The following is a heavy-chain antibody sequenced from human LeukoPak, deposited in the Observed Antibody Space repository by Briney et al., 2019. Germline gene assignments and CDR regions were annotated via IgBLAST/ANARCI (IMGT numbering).Heavy chain of an antibody. V-gene: IGHV4-30-4*01. CDR1: GVSISNGNYY. CDR3: ARDRNSGYEFDY. CDR2: IYFSGST. D-gene: IGHD5-12*01. Sequence: SETLSLTCTVSGVSISNGNYYWSWIRQPPGKGLEWIGNIYFSGSTDYNPSLRSRVSISVDMSKNQFSLNLNSVTAADTAVYYCARDRNSGYEFDYWGQGTLVTVSS. J-gene: IGHJ4*02.